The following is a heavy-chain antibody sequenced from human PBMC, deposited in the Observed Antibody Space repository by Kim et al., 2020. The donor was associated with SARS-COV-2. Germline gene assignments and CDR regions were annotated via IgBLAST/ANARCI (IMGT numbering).Heavy chain of an antibody. D-gene: IGHD5-12*01. Sequence: TTYAQKFQGRVTMTRDTSISTAYMELSRLRSDDTAVYYCAVEMATIGLDYWGQGTLVTVSS. V-gene: IGHV1-2*02. CDR3: AVEMATIGLDY. J-gene: IGHJ4*02. CDR2: T.